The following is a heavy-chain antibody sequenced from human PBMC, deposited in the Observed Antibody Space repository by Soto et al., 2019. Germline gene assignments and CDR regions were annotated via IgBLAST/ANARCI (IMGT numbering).Heavy chain of an antibody. D-gene: IGHD2-21*02. J-gene: IGHJ4*02. CDR1: GGTFSTYP. Sequence: QVQLVQSGAEVKKPGSSVKVSCKASGGTFSTYPISWVRQDPGQGLERMGWTIPIFGTANYAQKFQGRVTITADQSTSTAYMELSSLRSEDTAVYDCASLQCGGDCDVLDYGGQGTLVTVSP. CDR2: TIPIFGTA. V-gene: IGHV1-69*01. CDR3: ASLQCGGDCDVLDY.